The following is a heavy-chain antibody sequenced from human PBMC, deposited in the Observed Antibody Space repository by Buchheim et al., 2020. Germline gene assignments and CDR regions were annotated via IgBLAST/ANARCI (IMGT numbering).Heavy chain of an antibody. CDR2: LKLTDGAT. CDR1: GYTFSSYH. J-gene: IGHJ4*02. V-gene: IGHV1-46*01. CDR3: ARELSRAYNFDY. Sequence: QVQLVQSGAEVKKPGASVKVSCEASGYTFSSYHMHWVRQAPGQGLEWLGILKLTDGATSYAQKFQGRVTMTGDTSTSTAYMELSSLTSEDTAVYYCARELSRAYNFDYWGQGTL. D-gene: IGHD5-24*01.